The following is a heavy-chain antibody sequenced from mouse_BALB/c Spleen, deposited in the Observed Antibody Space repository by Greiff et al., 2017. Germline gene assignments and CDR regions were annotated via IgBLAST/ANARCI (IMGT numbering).Heavy chain of an antibody. D-gene: IGHD2-14*01. V-gene: IGHV1-9*01. CDR3: ARGGTRGYMDY. Sequence: VQLQQSGAELMKPGASVKISCKATGYTFSSYWIEWVKQRPGHGLEWIGEILPGSGSTNYNEKFKGKATFTADTSSNTAYMQLSSLTSEDSAVYYCARGGTRGYMDYWGQGTSVTVSS. CDR1: GYTFSSYW. CDR2: ILPGSGST. J-gene: IGHJ4*01.